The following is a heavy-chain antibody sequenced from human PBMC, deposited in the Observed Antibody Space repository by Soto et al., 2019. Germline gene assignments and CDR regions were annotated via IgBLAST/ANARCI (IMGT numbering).Heavy chain of an antibody. V-gene: IGHV4-39*01. CDR3: ARRSEQQLIGWFDP. J-gene: IGHJ5*02. CDR1: GGSISSSSYY. D-gene: IGHD6-13*01. Sequence: LCGGSISSSSYYWGWIRQPPGKGLEWIGSIYYSGSTYYNPSLKSRVTISVDTSKNQFSLKLSSVTAADTAVYYCARRSEQQLIGWFDPWGQGTLVTVSS. CDR2: IYYSGST.